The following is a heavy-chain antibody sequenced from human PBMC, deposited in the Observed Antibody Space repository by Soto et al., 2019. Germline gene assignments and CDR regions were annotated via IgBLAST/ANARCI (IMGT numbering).Heavy chain of an antibody. J-gene: IGHJ6*02. D-gene: IGHD2-2*02. V-gene: IGHV4-31*03. CDR3: ARDRIVVVAAAIVYYYGMDV. CDR1: WGSISSGGCY. CDR2: IVYSGSF. Sequence: SETLSLTCTVSWGSISSGGCYWSWIRQHPREGREWIGYIVYSGSFYYNPSLKSRVTISVDXSKNQFSLKLSSVTAADKAVYYCARDRIVVVAAAIVYYYGMDVGRQGTTVTVSS.